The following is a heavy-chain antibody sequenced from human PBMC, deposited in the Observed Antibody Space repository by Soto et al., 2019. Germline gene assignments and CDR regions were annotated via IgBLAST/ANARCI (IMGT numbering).Heavy chain of an antibody. D-gene: IGHD3-10*01. Sequence: GASVKVSCNASGGTFSSYAISWVRQARGQALEWMGGIIPIFGTANYAQKFQGRVTITADESTSTAYMELSSLRSEDTAVYYCARDRYGSGSNNGPYYYGMDVWGQGTTVTVS. CDR2: IIPIFGTA. CDR1: GGTFSSYA. J-gene: IGHJ6*02. CDR3: ARDRYGSGSNNGPYYYGMDV. V-gene: IGHV1-69*13.